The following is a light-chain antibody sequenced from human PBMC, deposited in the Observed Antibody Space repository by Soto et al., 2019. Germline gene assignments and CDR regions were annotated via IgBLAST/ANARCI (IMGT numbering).Light chain of an antibody. CDR1: ENIRRY. Sequence: DIQMTQSPSSLSASVGDRVTITCRASENIRRYLNWYQHKPGKAPILLIHGASSLESGVPSRFSGSGSGTDFTLTSSSLQPDYFASYYCQQTSITPFTFGQGTKLEIK. J-gene: IGKJ2*01. V-gene: IGKV1-39*01. CDR3: QQTSITPFT. CDR2: GAS.